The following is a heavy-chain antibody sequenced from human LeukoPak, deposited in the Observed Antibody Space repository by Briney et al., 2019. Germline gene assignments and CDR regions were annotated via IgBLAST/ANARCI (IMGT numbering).Heavy chain of an antibody. J-gene: IGHJ6*02. Sequence: SETLSLTCTVSGGSLSSGGYYWSWIRQHPGKGLGWIGYIYYSGSTYYNPSLKSRVTISVDTSKNQFSLKLSSVTAADTAGYYCARDGNKLLGYGMDVWGQGTKVAVCS. CDR1: GGSLSSGGYY. CDR2: IYYSGST. D-gene: IGHD1/OR15-1a*01. CDR3: ARDGNKLLGYGMDV. V-gene: IGHV4-31*03.